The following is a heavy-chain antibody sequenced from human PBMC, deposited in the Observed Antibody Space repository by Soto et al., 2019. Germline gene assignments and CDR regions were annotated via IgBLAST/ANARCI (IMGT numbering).Heavy chain of an antibody. D-gene: IGHD3-22*01. CDR3: ARNHVYDSSGYYPDGFDI. Sequence: QVQLVQSGVEVKKPGASVKVSCKASGYTFTSYGISWVRQAPGQGLEWMGWISAYNGNTNYGQNLQGRVTMTTDTSTSTAYMELRSLRSDDTAVFYCARNHVYDSSGYYPDGFDIWGQGTMVTVSS. CDR2: ISAYNGNT. CDR1: GYTFTSYG. J-gene: IGHJ3*02. V-gene: IGHV1-18*01.